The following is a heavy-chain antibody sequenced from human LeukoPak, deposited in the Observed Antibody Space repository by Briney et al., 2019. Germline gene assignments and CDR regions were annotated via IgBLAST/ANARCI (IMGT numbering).Heavy chain of an antibody. D-gene: IGHD6-19*01. CDR2: ISSSSSYM. V-gene: IGHV3-21*01. CDR1: GFTFSSYS. Sequence: GGSLRLSCAASGFTFSSYSMNWVRQAPGKGLEWVSSISSSSSYMYYADSVKGRFTISRDNAKNSLYLQMNSLRAEDTAVYYCARKAYSSGWYAGFDYWGQGTLVTVSS. CDR3: ARKAYSSGWYAGFDY. J-gene: IGHJ4*02.